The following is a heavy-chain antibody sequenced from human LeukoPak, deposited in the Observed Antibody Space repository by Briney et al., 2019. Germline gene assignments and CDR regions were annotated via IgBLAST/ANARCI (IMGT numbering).Heavy chain of an antibody. CDR3: ARLADYEDDWFDP. J-gene: IGHJ5*02. V-gene: IGHV4-61*09. D-gene: IGHD4-17*01. Sequence: SQTLSLTCTVSGGSITSGTYYWNWIRQPAGKGLEWIGHISNTGITNYNPSLKSRVTISIDTSKNQFSLKLTSVTAADTAVYYCARLADYEDDWFDPWGQGTLVTVSS. CDR1: GGSITSGTYY. CDR2: ISNTGIT.